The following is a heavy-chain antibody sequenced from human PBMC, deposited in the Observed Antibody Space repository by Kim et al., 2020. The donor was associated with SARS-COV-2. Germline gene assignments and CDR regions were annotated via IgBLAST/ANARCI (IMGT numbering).Heavy chain of an antibody. D-gene: IGHD3-3*02. CDR3: ARGYYPFWDY. J-gene: IGHJ4*02. CDR2: IYYSGST. CDR1: GGSISSGGYY. V-gene: IGHV4-31*03. Sequence: SETLSLTCTVSGGSISSGGYYWSWTRQHPGKGLEWIGYIYYSGSTYYNPSLKSRVTISVDTSKNQFSLKLSSVTAADTAVYYCARGYYPFWDYWGQGTLVTVSS.